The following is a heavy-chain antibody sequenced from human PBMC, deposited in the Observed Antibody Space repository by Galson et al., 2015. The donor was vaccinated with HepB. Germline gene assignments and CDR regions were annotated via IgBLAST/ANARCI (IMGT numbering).Heavy chain of an antibody. CDR1: GGSISSSSYY. V-gene: IGHV4-39*07. Sequence: ETLSLTCTVSGGSISSSSYYWGWIRQPPGKGLEWIGSIYYSGSTYYNPSLKSRVTISVDTSKNQFSLKLSSVTAADTAVYYCARDSAMVLYWFDPWGQGTLVTVSS. D-gene: IGHD5-18*01. CDR2: IYYSGST. CDR3: ARDSAMVLYWFDP. J-gene: IGHJ5*02.